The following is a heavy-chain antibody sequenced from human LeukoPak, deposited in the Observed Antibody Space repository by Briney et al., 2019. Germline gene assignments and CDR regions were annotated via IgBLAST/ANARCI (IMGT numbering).Heavy chain of an antibody. Sequence: GGSLRLSCAASGITFSTSAMTWVRQAPGKGLEWVSSISGIGGGTYYADSVKGRFIISRDNSKNTLYLQMNGLRADDTAVYYCAKGTAAVDYWGQGALVTVSP. V-gene: IGHV3-23*01. J-gene: IGHJ4*02. CDR3: AKGTAAVDY. CDR1: GITFSTSA. D-gene: IGHD2-2*01. CDR2: ISGIGGGT.